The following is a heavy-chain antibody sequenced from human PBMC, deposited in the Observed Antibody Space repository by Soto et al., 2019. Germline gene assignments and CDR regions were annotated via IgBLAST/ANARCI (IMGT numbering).Heavy chain of an antibody. CDR1: GGSISSSSYY. CDR2: IYYSGST. D-gene: IGHD3-3*01. J-gene: IGHJ4*02. Sequence: SEILSLTCTVSGGSISSSSYYWGWIRQPPGKGLEWIGSIYYSGSTYYNPSLKSRVTISVDTSKNQFSLKLSSVTAADTAVYYCAMSTDYDFWSGYSDYWGQGTLVTVSS. CDR3: AMSTDYDFWSGYSDY. V-gene: IGHV4-39*01.